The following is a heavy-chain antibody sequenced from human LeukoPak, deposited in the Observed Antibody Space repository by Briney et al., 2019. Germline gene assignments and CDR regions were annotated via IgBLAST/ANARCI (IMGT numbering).Heavy chain of an antibody. V-gene: IGHV4-4*02. Sequence: SETLSLTCAVSTDSITSNWWSWVRQPPGKGLEWLGEVHKSGSTNYYPSLQSRVTISIDKSKNQIALELTSVTAADTAVYYCAKEIVGAPTPGAYWGQGILVTVSS. CDR3: AKEIVGAPTPGAY. CDR1: TDSITSNW. J-gene: IGHJ4*02. CDR2: VHKSGST. D-gene: IGHD1-26*01.